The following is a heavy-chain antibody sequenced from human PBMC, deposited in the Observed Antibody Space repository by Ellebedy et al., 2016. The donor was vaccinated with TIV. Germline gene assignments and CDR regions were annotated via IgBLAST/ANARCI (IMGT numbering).Heavy chain of an antibody. CDR3: ARGVVPAAIPEYNWFDP. CDR1: GYSFTSYW. J-gene: IGHJ5*02. CDR2: IYPGDSDT. Sequence: GESLKISXKGSGYSFTSYWIGWVRQMPGKGLEWMGIIYPGDSDTRYGPSFQGQVTISADKSISTAYLQWSSLKASDTAMYYCARGVVPAAIPEYNWFDPWGQGTLVTVSS. V-gene: IGHV5-51*01. D-gene: IGHD2-2*02.